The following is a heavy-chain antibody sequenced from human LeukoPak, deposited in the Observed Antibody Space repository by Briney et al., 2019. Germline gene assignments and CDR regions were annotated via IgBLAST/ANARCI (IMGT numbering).Heavy chain of an antibody. V-gene: IGHV1-2*02. CDR2: VNSDSGGT. D-gene: IGHD2-15*01. Sequence: ASVKVFCKASGYTSTGYYLHWIRQAPGQGLEWMGWVNSDSGGTKYTQRFQGRVTMTRDTSLSTAYMELTRLTSDDTAVYYYATNYAGSSHDFWGQGTLVTVSS. CDR3: ATNYAGSSHDF. CDR1: GYTSTGYY. J-gene: IGHJ4*02.